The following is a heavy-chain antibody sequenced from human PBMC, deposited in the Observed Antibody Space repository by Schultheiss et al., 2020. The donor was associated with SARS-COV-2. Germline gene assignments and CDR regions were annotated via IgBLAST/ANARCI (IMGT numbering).Heavy chain of an antibody. CDR1: GYTFTSYG. J-gene: IGHJ1*01. Sequence: ASVKVSCKASGYTFTSYGISWVRQAPGQGLEWMGWISAYNGNTNYAQKLQGRVTMTTDTSTSTAYMELRSLRSDDTAVYYCARDRRRYCSSTSCYTPFQHWGQGTLVTVSS. CDR2: ISAYNGNT. D-gene: IGHD2-2*02. CDR3: ARDRRRYCSSTSCYTPFQH. V-gene: IGHV1-18*01.